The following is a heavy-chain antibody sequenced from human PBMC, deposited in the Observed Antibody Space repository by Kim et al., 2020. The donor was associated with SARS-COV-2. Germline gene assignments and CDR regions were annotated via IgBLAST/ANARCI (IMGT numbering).Heavy chain of an antibody. Sequence: FQGRVTITRDTSASTAYMELSSLRSEDTAVYYCARDYYDSSGYYPYYFDYWGQGTLVTVSS. D-gene: IGHD3-22*01. V-gene: IGHV1-3*01. J-gene: IGHJ4*02. CDR3: ARDYYDSSGYYPYYFDY.